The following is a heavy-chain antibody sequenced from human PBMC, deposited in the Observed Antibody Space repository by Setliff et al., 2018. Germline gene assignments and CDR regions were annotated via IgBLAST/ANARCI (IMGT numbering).Heavy chain of an antibody. J-gene: IGHJ4*02. CDR1: GFSFNNYW. V-gene: IGHV3-74*01. Sequence: ETLSLSCEASGFSFNNYWMYWVRQVPGKGLVWVSGINNDGSSTTYADSVRGRFTISRDNAKNTLYLQMNSLRADDTAVYYCTRGGEMATHLGYWGQGTLVTVSS. D-gene: IGHD3-16*01. CDR2: INNDGSST. CDR3: TRGGEMATHLGY.